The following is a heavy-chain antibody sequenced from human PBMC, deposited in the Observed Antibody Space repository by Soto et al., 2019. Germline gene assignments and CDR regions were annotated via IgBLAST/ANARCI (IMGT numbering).Heavy chain of an antibody. D-gene: IGHD5-18*01. CDR1: GFTFSSYA. J-gene: IGHJ4*02. V-gene: IGHV3-23*01. Sequence: GGSLRLSCATSGFTFSSYATSWVRQAPGKGLEWVSAISGSGGSTYYADSVKGRFTISRDNSKNTLYLQMNSLRAEDTAVYYCAKAHGYSYGPPGYWGQGTLVTVSS. CDR2: ISGSGGST. CDR3: AKAHGYSYGPPGY.